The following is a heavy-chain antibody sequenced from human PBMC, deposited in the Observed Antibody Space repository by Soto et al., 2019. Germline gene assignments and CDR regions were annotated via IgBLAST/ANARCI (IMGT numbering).Heavy chain of an antibody. V-gene: IGHV3-23*01. Sequence: GGSLRLSCAASGFTFSSYAMSWVRQAPGKGLEWVSAISGSGGSTYYADSVKGRFTISRDNSKNTLYLQMNSLRAEDTAVYYCEAWGQQLNYYYYMDVWGKGTTVTVSS. J-gene: IGHJ6*03. D-gene: IGHD6-13*01. CDR2: ISGSGGST. CDR1: GFTFSSYA. CDR3: EAWGQQLNYYYYMDV.